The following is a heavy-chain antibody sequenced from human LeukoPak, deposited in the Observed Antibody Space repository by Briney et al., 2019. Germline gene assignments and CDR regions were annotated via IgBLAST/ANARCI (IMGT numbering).Heavy chain of an antibody. V-gene: IGHV5-51*01. CDR3: ARQTAMGRSGDY. J-gene: IGHJ4*02. CDR1: GYSFTCYW. D-gene: IGHD5-18*01. CDR2: IDPSDSET. Sequence: GESLKISCKASGYSFTCYWIGWVRQMPGKGLEWMGIIDPSDSETRYTPSFQSQVTISVDKSLTTADLQWNSLKASDTAMYYCARQTAMGRSGDYWGQGTLVTVSS.